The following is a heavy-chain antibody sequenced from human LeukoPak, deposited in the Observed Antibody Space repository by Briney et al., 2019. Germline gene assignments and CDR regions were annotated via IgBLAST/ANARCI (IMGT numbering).Heavy chain of an antibody. CDR1: GYSFTSYW. V-gene: IGHV5-10-1*01. D-gene: IGHD6-13*01. CDR2: IDPSDSYT. J-gene: IGHJ3*02. CDR3: ARLTGYSSSWFDAFDI. Sequence: NHGESLKISCKGSGYSFTSYWIGWVRQMPGKGLEWMGRIDPSDSYTNYSPSFQGHVTISADKSISTAYLQWSSPKASDTAMYYCARLTGYSSSWFDAFDIWGQGTMVTVSS.